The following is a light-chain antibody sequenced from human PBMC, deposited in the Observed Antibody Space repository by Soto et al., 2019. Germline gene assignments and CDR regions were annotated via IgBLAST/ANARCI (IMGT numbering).Light chain of an antibody. Sequence: IVLTRSPDTLSVSPGETATLSCRASQSVNSNLAWYQQKPAQAPRLLISDASTRAAGLPARFSGSGSGTEFTLTISSLQSEDFAVYFCQQSNNWPKTFGQGTKVDIK. CDR2: DAS. CDR1: QSVNSN. J-gene: IGKJ1*01. V-gene: IGKV3-15*01. CDR3: QQSNNWPKT.